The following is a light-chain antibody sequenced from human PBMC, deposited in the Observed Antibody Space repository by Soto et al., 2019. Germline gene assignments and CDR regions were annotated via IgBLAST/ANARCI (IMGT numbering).Light chain of an antibody. CDR2: GAS. CDR3: QQYGRSPTT. J-gene: IGKJ1*01. Sequence: EIVLTQSPAALSVSPGERATPSCRASESIGRSLAWYQQRPGQAPRLLIFGASSRATGVPDRFSGSGSGTDFTLTINRLEPEDFAVYYCQQYGRSPTTFGQGTKVDIK. CDR1: ESIGRS. V-gene: IGKV3-20*01.